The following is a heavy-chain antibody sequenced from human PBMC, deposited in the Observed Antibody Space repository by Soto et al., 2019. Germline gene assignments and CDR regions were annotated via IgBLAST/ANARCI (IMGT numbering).Heavy chain of an antibody. CDR3: ASDGSVGVTSRGPLDS. CDR2: IWYDGSNK. V-gene: IGHV3-33*01. CDR1: GFTFSSYG. J-gene: IGHJ4*02. D-gene: IGHD1-26*01. Sequence: QVQLVESGGGVVQPGRSLRLSCAASGFTFSSYGMHWVRQAPGKGLEWVAVIWYDGSNKYHADSVKGRFTISRDNSKNTLYLQMTSLTAEDTSVYSCASDGSVGVTSRGPLDSWGQGTLVTVSS.